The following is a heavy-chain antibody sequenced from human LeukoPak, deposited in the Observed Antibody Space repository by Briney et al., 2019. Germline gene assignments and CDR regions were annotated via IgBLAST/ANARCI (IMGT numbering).Heavy chain of an antibody. CDR1: GFTLSSYA. CDR3: ARDLGSRSDSSGSLD. CDR2: ISYDGSNK. V-gene: IGHV3-30*04. Sequence: GGSLRLSCAASGFTLSSYAMHWVRQAPGKGLEWVAVISYDGSNKYYADSVKGRFTISRDNSKNTLYLQMNSLRAEDTAVYYCARDLGSRSDSSGSLDWGQGTLVTVSS. D-gene: IGHD3-22*01. J-gene: IGHJ4*02.